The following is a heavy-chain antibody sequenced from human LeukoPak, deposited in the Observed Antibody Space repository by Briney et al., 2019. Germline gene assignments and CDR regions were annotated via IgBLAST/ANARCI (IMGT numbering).Heavy chain of an antibody. V-gene: IGHV3-33*01. CDR1: GFTFSSYG. D-gene: IGHD2-2*02. CDR2: IWYDGSNK. CDR3: ARDKYCSSTSCYTRGDYYYGMDV. J-gene: IGHJ6*02. Sequence: QSGGSLRLSCAASGFTFSSYGMHWVRQAPGKGLEWVAVIWYDGSNKYYADSVKGRFTISRDNSKNTLYLQMNSLRAEDTAVYYCARDKYCSSTSCYTRGDYYYGMDVWGQGTTVTVSS.